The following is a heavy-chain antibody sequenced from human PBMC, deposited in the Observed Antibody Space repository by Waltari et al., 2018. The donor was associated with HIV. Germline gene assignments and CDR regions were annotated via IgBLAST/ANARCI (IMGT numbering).Heavy chain of an antibody. Sequence: EVQLVESGGGLVRPGGSLRLSCAASGFAFSDHYLDWVRPAPGKGLEVVGRSRNKANSYTTEYAASVKGRFTISRDASKNSLFLQMNSLRADDTAIYYCTRDSSGYAGFDAWGQGALVTVSS. V-gene: IGHV3-72*01. CDR1: GFAFSDHY. CDR3: TRDSSGYAGFDA. D-gene: IGHD5-12*01. CDR2: SRNKANSYTT. J-gene: IGHJ5*02.